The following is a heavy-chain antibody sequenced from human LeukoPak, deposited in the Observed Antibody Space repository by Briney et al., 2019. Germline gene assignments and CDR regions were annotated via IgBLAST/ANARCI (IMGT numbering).Heavy chain of an antibody. CDR2: IKQDGSEK. Sequence: GGSLRLSCAASGFTFNRYWMTWVRQAPGKGLEWVANIKQDGSEKYYVDSVKGRFTISRDNAKNSLYLQMNSLRAEDTAVYYCARVSIAAAGSDYWGQGTLVTVSS. V-gene: IGHV3-7*01. CDR1: GFTFNRYW. J-gene: IGHJ4*02. D-gene: IGHD6-13*01. CDR3: ARVSIAAAGSDY.